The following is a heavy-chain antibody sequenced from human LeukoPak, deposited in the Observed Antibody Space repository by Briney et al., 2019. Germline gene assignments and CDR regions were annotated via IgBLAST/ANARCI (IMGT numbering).Heavy chain of an antibody. CDR2: ISGSGGST. J-gene: IGHJ4*02. CDR3: AKGADFWSGYSPFDY. Sequence: GGSLRLSCAASGFTFSSYAMSWVRQAPGKGLEWISAISGSGGSTYYADSVKGRFTISRDNSKNTLYLQMNSLRAEDTAVYYCAKGADFWSGYSPFDYWGQGALVTVSS. D-gene: IGHD3-3*01. CDR1: GFTFSSYA. V-gene: IGHV3-23*01.